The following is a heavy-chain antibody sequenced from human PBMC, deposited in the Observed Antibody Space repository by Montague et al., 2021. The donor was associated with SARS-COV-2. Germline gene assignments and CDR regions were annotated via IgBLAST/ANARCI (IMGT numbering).Heavy chain of an antibody. CDR2: ISYSGNT. V-gene: IGHV4-39*01. CDR1: LRSISSSAHS. D-gene: IGHD2-21*02. Sequence: SETLSLTCTVSLRSISSSAHSWIWIPHSPGPVPMWIRTISYSGNTYSNPSLKSRLTISMDTSKSQVSLKINSVTAADTAVYFCASLGSPAYCGGDCYLRDYGTDVWGQGTRVTVSS. J-gene: IGHJ6*01. CDR3: ASLGSPAYCGGDCYLRDYGTDV.